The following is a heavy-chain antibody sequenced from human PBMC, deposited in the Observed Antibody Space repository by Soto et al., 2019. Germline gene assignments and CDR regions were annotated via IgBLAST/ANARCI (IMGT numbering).Heavy chain of an antibody. V-gene: IGHV4-59*01. CDR1: GGSMISYY. J-gene: IGHJ6*02. CDR2: MYNTGST. Sequence: SDTLSLTCTVSGGSMISYYWSWIRQPPGKGLEWIGYMYNTGSTIYNPSLKSRVTISVDTSKNQFSLKLNSVTAADTAVYYCARDLWGYCGADCYPLDVWRQGTTVTVSS. CDR3: ARDLWGYCGADCYPLDV. D-gene: IGHD2-21*02.